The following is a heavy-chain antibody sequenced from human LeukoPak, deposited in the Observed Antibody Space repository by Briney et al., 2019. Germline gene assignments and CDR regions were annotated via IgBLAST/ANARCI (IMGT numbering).Heavy chain of an antibody. J-gene: IGHJ4*02. V-gene: IGHV3-48*01. Sequence: GGSLRLSCAASGLTFSIYVMSWVRQAPGKGLEWVSYISSSGSTMYYADSVKGRFTISRDNSKNTLYLQMNSLRAEDTAVYYCAREVTGYSYGYLDYWGQGTLVTVSS. CDR1: GLTFSIYV. CDR2: ISSSGSTM. CDR3: AREVTGYSYGYLDY. D-gene: IGHD5-18*01.